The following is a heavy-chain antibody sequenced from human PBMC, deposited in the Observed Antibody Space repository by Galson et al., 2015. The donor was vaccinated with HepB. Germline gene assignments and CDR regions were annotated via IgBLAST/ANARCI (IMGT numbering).Heavy chain of an antibody. V-gene: IGHV3-7*03. CDR3: ARDPFLTGYSHYYYYYMDV. D-gene: IGHD3-9*01. CDR2: IKQDGSEK. CDR1: GFTFSSYW. Sequence: SLRLSCAASGFTFSSYWMSWVRQAPGKGLEWVANIKQDGSEKYYVDSVKGRFTISRDNAKNSLYLQMNSLRAEDTAVYYCARDPFLTGYSHYYYYYMDVWGKGTTVTVSS. J-gene: IGHJ6*03.